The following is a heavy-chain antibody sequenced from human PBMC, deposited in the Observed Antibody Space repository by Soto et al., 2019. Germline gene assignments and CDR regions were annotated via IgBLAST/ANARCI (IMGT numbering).Heavy chain of an antibody. CDR3: ATRNLQYCSGGTCTPFDF. CDR1: GFTFSTYA. D-gene: IGHD2-15*01. Sequence: GGSLRLSCAASGFTFSTYAMNWVRQAPGKGLEWVSTISISGDSTYYADSVKGRFTISRDNSKNTVFLQMNSLRAEDTAMYYCATRNLQYCSGGTCTPFDFWGQGARVTVSS. J-gene: IGHJ4*02. CDR2: ISISGDST. V-gene: IGHV3-23*01.